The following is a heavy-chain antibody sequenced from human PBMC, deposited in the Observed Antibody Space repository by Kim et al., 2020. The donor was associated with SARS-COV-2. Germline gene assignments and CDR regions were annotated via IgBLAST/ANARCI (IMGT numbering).Heavy chain of an antibody. CDR2: MNPNSGNT. CDR3: AREGHYYDSSGYEAGWFDP. J-gene: IGHJ5*02. CDR1: GYTFTSYD. V-gene: IGHV1-8*01. D-gene: IGHD3-22*01. Sequence: ASVKVSCKASGYTFTSYDINWVRQATGQGLEWMGWMNPNSGNTGYAQKFQGRVTMTRNTSISTAYMELSSLRSEDTAVYYCAREGHYYDSSGYEAGWFDPWGQGTLVTVSS.